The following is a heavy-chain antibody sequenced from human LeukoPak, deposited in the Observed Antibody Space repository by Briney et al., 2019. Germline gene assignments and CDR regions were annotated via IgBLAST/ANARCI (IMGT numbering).Heavy chain of an antibody. V-gene: IGHV5-51*01. CDR2: IYPGDSDT. CDR3: ARLTTYYDILTGYYGGPGVDY. CDR1: GYSFTSYW. J-gene: IGHJ4*02. D-gene: IGHD3-9*01. Sequence: GESLKISCKGSGYSFTSYWIGWVRQMPGKGLEWMGIIYPGDSDTRYSPSFQGQVTISADKSISTAYLQWSSLKASDTAIYYCARLTTYYDILTGYYGGPGVDYWGQGILVTVSS.